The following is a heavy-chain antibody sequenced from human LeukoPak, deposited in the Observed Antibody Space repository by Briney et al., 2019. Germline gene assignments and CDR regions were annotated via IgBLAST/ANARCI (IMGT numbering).Heavy chain of an antibody. CDR3: ARRNSASYGIDY. CDR1: GGSISSYY. CDR2: IYYSGST. V-gene: IGHV4-59*08. J-gene: IGHJ4*02. Sequence: SETLSLTCTVSGGSISSYYWSWIRQPPGKGLEWIGYIYYSGSTNYNPSLKSRVTISVDTSKNQFSLKLSSVTAADTAVYYCARRNSASYGIDYWGQGTLVTVSS. D-gene: IGHD1-26*01.